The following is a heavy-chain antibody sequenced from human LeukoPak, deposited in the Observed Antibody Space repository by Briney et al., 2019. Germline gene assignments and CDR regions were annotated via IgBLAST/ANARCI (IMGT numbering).Heavy chain of an antibody. CDR3: ARLGGGYAFFDY. Sequence: SETLSLTCTVSGGSMSNYYWSWIRQPAGKGLEWIGRIYSSGSINYNPSLKSRVTISVDTSKNQFSLKLSSVTAADTALFYCARLGGGYAFFDYWGQGTLVTVSS. CDR2: IYSSGSI. D-gene: IGHD5-12*01. J-gene: IGHJ4*02. CDR1: GGSMSNYY. V-gene: IGHV4-4*07.